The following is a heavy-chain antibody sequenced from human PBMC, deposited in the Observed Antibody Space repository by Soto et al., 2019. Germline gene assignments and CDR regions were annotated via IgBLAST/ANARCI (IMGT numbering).Heavy chain of an antibody. CDR3: ARGGSLYWYFDL. V-gene: IGHV1-3*01. CDR1: GYTFTNYA. D-gene: IGHD1-26*01. CDR2: INAGNGNT. Sequence: QVQLVQSGAEVKKPGASVKVSCKASGYTFTNYAMHWVRQAPGQRLEWMGWINAGNGNTKYSQKFQGRVTITRDTAAGTADMELSSLRSDDTAVYYCARGGSLYWYFDLWGRGTLVPASS. J-gene: IGHJ2*01.